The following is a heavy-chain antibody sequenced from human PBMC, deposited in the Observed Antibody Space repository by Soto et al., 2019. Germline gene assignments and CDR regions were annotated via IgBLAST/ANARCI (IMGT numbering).Heavy chain of an antibody. Sequence: QVQLVESGGGVVQPGRSLRLSCAASGFTFSSYGMHWVRQAPGKGLEWVAVISYDGSNKYYADSVKGRFTISRDNSKNTLYLQMNSLRAEDTAVYYCAQNRKYYYDSSGPIDYWGQGTLVTVSS. CDR3: AQNRKYYYDSSGPIDY. J-gene: IGHJ4*02. D-gene: IGHD3-22*01. CDR1: GFTFSSYG. CDR2: ISYDGSNK. V-gene: IGHV3-30*03.